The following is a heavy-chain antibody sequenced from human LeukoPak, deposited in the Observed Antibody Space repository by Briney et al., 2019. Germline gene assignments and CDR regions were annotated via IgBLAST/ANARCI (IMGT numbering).Heavy chain of an antibody. CDR1: GFTVSSNY. CDR2: IYSGGST. D-gene: IGHD1-7*01. J-gene: IGHJ6*02. V-gene: IGHV3-53*01. Sequence: GGSLRLSCAASGFTVSSNYMSWVRQAPGKGLEWVSVIYSGGSTYYADSVKGRFTISRDNSKNTLYLQMNSLRAEDTAVYYCARRLELHYYYGMDAWGQGTTVTVSS. CDR3: ARRLELHYYYGMDA.